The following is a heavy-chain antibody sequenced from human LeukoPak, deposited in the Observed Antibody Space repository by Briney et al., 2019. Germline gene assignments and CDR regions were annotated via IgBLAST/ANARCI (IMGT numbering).Heavy chain of an antibody. Sequence: SETLSLTCAVYGGSFSGYYWSWVRQPPGKGLEWIGYISYSGSTNYNPSLKSRVTISLDTSKNQFSLKLSSVTAADTAVYYCAGHHPRNTVDFWGQGTLVTVSS. CDR3: AGHHPRNTVDF. CDR2: ISYSGST. V-gene: IGHV4-59*08. D-gene: IGHD2/OR15-2a*01. J-gene: IGHJ4*02. CDR1: GGSFSGYY.